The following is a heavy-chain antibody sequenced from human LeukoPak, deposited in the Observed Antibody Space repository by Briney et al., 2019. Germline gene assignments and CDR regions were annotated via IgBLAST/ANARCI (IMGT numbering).Heavy chain of an antibody. Sequence: HSGGSLRLSCAASGFTFSSYWMSWVRQAPGKGLEWVANIKQDGSEKYYVDSVKGRFTISRDNAKNSLYLQMNSLRAEDTAVYYRARGDPYDSDAFDIWGQGTMVTVSS. J-gene: IGHJ3*02. CDR3: ARGDPYDSDAFDI. V-gene: IGHV3-7*01. CDR1: GFTFSSYW. D-gene: IGHD2-15*01. CDR2: IKQDGSEK.